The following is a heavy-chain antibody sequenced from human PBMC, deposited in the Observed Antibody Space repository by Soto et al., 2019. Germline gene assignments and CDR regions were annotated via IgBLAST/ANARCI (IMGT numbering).Heavy chain of an antibody. CDR1: GGSISSGGYY. D-gene: IGHD3-22*01. V-gene: IGHV4-31*03. Sequence: QVQLQESGPGLVKPSQTLSLTCTVSGGSISSGGYYWSWIRQHPGKGLEWIGYIYYSGSTYYNPSLKSRVTISVDTSKNQFSLKLSSVTAADTAVYYCARSYYYDSSRPPHLPWGDAFDIWGQGTMVTVSS. J-gene: IGHJ3*02. CDR3: ARSYYYDSSRPPHLPWGDAFDI. CDR2: IYYSGST.